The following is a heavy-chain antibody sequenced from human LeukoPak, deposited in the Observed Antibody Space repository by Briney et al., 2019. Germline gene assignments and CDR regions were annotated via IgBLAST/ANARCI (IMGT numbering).Heavy chain of an antibody. V-gene: IGHV1-69*05. CDR1: GGTFSSYA. Sequence: GASVKVSCKASGGTFSSYAISWVRQAPGQGLGWMGGIIPIFGTANYAQKFQGRVTITTDESTSTAYMELSSLRSEDTAVYYCARFSSSWYIFDYWGQGTLVTVSS. J-gene: IGHJ4*02. D-gene: IGHD6-13*01. CDR3: ARFSSSWYIFDY. CDR2: IIPIFGTA.